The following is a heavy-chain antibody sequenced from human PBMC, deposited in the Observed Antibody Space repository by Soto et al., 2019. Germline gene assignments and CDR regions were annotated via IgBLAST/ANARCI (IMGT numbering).Heavy chain of an antibody. J-gene: IGHJ4*02. CDR1: GFTFNTHW. CDR2: INSDGSIT. D-gene: IGHD1-26*01. V-gene: IGHV3-74*01. CDR3: ARAMTSVGAAAKGDF. Sequence: EVQLVESGGGLILPGGSLRLSCAASGFTFNTHWMHWVRQAPGKGLVWVSRINSDGSITDYADSVKGRFSISRDNPRNTLFLHMNSLSPEATAVYYCARAMTSVGAAAKGDFWGQGTLVTVSS.